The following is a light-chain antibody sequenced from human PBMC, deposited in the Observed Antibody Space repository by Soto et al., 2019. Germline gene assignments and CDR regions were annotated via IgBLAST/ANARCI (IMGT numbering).Light chain of an antibody. CDR3: QPRSNWPLT. Sequence: IALTPSTATLSLSQGESVTLSCRASRSVSSYLAWYTKKPGQAHRLIIYDASNRPTDIPDRFSGSGYGTDGTLTISSIEPEDGAVYYGQPRSNWPLTCGNGTRLEIK. CDR2: DAS. V-gene: IGKV3-11*01. J-gene: IGKJ5*01. CDR1: RSVSSY.